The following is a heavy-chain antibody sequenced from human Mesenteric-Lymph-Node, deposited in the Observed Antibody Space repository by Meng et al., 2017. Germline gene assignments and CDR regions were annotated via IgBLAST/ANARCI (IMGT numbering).Heavy chain of an antibody. CDR2: ISSSSGYI. J-gene: IGHJ4*02. D-gene: IGHD6-19*01. CDR1: GFTFSSYD. V-gene: IGHV3-21*01. Sequence: GESLKISCAASGFTFSSYDMKWFRQAPGKGLEWVSSISSSSGYISYADSVRGRFTVTRDNDKNSLGLQMNSLRAEDTAVYYCARARGKRAVAGTFSSPRFDYWGQGTLVTVSS. CDR3: ARARGKRAVAGTFSSPRFDY.